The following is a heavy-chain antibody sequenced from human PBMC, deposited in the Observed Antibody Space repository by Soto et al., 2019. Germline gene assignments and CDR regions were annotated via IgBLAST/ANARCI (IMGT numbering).Heavy chain of an antibody. CDR1: GGTFSTYT. CDR2: IIPIFGTA. Sequence: QVQLVQSGAEVKKPGSSVKVSCKSSGGTFSTYTLAWVRQAPGQGLEWVGGIIPIFGTANYPQKFKGRVTITADESTSTAYMELSSQRSEDTAVYYCARSQDSSGYWNSCFDPWGQGTLVTVSS. V-gene: IGHV1-69*01. J-gene: IGHJ5*02. D-gene: IGHD3-22*01. CDR3: ARSQDSSGYWNSCFDP.